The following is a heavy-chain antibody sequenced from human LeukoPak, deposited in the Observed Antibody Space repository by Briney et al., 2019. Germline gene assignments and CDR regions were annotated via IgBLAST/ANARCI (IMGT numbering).Heavy chain of an antibody. CDR3: ITHLSYCSGTSCYI. CDR1: GFTFSNAR. CDR2: IKSKTDGGTT. J-gene: IGHJ4*02. D-gene: IGHD2-2*02. Sequence: GGSLRLSCAASGFTFSNARMSWVRQAPGKGLEWVGRIKSKTDGGTTDYAAPVKGRFTISTDDSENTLYLQMNSLKTEDTAVYYCITHLSYCSGTSCYIWGQGTLVTVSS. V-gene: IGHV3-15*01.